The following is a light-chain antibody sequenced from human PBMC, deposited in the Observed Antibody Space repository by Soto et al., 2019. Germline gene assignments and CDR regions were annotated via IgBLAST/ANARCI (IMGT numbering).Light chain of an antibody. Sequence: QSVLTQPPSVSGAPGQRVTISCTGSSSNIGASYDVHWYQQLPGTAPKLLIYGNTNRPSGVPDRFSGSKSDNTASLTISGLQAEDEADYYCCSYVGRNNYVFGTGTKVTV. V-gene: IGLV1-40*01. CDR1: SSNIGASYD. CDR2: GNT. J-gene: IGLJ1*01. CDR3: CSYVGRNNYV.